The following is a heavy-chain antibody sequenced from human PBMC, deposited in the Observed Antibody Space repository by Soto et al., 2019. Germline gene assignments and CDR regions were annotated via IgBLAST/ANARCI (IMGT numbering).Heavy chain of an antibody. D-gene: IGHD6-19*01. Sequence: QVQLQESGPGLVKPSETLSLTCTVSSDSIAGENWWSWVRQPPGLGLEGIGEVFHTGGTNYNPSLKSRVTMEVDKSNHQFSLQLISATAADTAVYYCARVFSSGSGWMYYFDFWGQGTLVSVSS. V-gene: IGHV4-4*02. CDR2: VFHTGGT. J-gene: IGHJ4*02. CDR1: SDSIAGENW. CDR3: ARVFSSGSGWMYYFDF.